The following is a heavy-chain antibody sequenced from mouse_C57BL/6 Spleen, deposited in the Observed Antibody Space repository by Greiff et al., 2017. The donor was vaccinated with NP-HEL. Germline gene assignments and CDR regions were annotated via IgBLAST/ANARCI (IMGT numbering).Heavy chain of an antibody. V-gene: IGHV1-85*01. Sequence: VQLQQSGPELVKPGASVKLSCKASGYTFTSYDINWVKQRPGQGLEWIGWIYPRDGSTKYNEKFKGKATLTVDTSSSTAYMELHSLTSEDSAVYFCARLSSVVAKEFAYWGQGTLVTVSA. CDR3: ARLSSVVAKEFAY. D-gene: IGHD1-1*01. CDR1: GYTFTSYD. CDR2: IYPRDGST. J-gene: IGHJ3*01.